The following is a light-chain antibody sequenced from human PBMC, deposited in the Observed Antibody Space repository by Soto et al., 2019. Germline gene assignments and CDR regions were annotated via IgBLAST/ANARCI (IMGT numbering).Light chain of an antibody. CDR3: QQYGSSPRT. CDR1: QSVGSSY. CDR2: GTS. J-gene: IGKJ1*01. V-gene: IGKV3-20*01. Sequence: EIVLTQSPGTLSFSPGERATLSCRASQSVGSSYSAWYQQKPGQAPRLLMYGTSNRATGIPDRFSGSGSGTDFSLTISRLEPGDFAVYYCQQYGSSPRTFGQGTKVDIK.